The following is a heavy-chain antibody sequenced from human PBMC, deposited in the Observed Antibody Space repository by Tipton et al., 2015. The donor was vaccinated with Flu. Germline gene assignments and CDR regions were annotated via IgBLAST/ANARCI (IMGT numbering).Heavy chain of an antibody. CDR2: TRNKANSYTT. Sequence: SLRLSCAASGFTFSDLYMDWVRQAPGKGLEWVGRTRNKANSYTTEYAASVKGRFTISRDDSKNSVFLQMNSLKSEDTAVYYCARSKVEAGTATFGFWGQGTLVTVSS. CDR3: ARSKVEAGTATFGF. D-gene: IGHD1-26*01. V-gene: IGHV3-72*01. CDR1: GFTFSDLY. J-gene: IGHJ4*02.